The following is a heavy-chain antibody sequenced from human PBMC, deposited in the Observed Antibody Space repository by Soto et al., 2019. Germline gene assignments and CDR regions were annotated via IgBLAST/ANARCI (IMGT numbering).Heavy chain of an antibody. CDR3: ARAGVRGVSYYYYYGMDV. D-gene: IGHD3-10*01. J-gene: IGHJ6*02. CDR1: GFTFSSYS. CDR2: ISSSSSTI. Sequence: GSLRLSCAASGFTFSSYSMNWVRQAPGKGLEWVSYISSSSSTIYYADSVKGRFTISRDNAKNSLYLQMNSLRDEDTAVYYCARAGVRGVSYYYYYGMDVWGQGTTVTVSS. V-gene: IGHV3-48*02.